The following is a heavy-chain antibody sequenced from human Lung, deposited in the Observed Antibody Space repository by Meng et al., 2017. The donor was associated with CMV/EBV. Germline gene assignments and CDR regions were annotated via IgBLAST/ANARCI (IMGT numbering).Heavy chain of an antibody. V-gene: IGHV2-5*02. J-gene: IGHJ4*02. CDR3: AHRPSMLQGVNFDY. D-gene: IGHD3-10*01. CDR1: GFSLRTSGVG. Sequence: QITLKESGPTLVKPTQPLTLTCTFSGFSLRTSGVGVGWIRQPPGKALEWRALIYWDYDIRYSPSLKSRLTITEDTSKNQVVLTMTNMDPVDTATYYCAHRPSMLQGVNFDYWGQGTLVTVSS. CDR2: IYWDYDI.